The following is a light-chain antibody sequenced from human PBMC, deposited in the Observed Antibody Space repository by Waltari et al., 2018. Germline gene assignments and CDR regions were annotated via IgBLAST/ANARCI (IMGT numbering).Light chain of an antibody. CDR3: QHRSNWPLFT. J-gene: IGKJ3*01. CDR2: DAS. V-gene: IGKV3-11*01. Sequence: DIVLTQSPATPSLSPGERATLPCRASQSVSSYLAWYRRKPGQAPRLLIYDASNRATGIPARFSGSGSGTDFTLTISSLEPEDFAVYYCQHRSNWPLFTFGPGTKVDFK. CDR1: QSVSSY.